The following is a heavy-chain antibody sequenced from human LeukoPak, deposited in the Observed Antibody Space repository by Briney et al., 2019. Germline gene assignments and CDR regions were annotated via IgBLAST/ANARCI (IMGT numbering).Heavy chain of an antibody. CDR2: ISSSSSYI. D-gene: IGHD3-22*01. CDR1: GFTFSSYS. V-gene: IGHV3-21*01. Sequence: GGSLRLSCAASGFTFSSYSMNWVRQAPGKGREWVSSISSSSSYIYYADSVKGRFTISRDNAKNSLYLQMNSLRAEDTAVYYCARDDGVITLDYWGQGTLVTVSS. CDR3: ARDDGVITLDY. J-gene: IGHJ4*02.